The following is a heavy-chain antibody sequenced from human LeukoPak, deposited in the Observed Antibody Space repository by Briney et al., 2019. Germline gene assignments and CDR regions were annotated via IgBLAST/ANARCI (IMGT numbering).Heavy chain of an antibody. V-gene: IGHV1-18*04. Sequence: ASVKVSCKASGYSFTSYGITWVRQAPGQGLEWMGWISTKNGNTNYAQKLQGRVTMTTDTSTSTAYMELRSLRSDDTAVYYCARFLTVTNSWYFDLWGRGTLVTVPS. CDR2: ISTKNGNT. J-gene: IGHJ2*01. D-gene: IGHD4-17*01. CDR1: GYSFTSYG. CDR3: ARFLTVTNSWYFDL.